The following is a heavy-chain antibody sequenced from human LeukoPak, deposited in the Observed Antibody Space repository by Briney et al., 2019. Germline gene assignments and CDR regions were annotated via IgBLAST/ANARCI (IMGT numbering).Heavy chain of an antibody. J-gene: IGHJ4*02. Sequence: PGGSLRLSCAASGFTFDDYAMSWVRQAPGKGLEWVSGINWNGDSTGYADSVKGRFTISRDDAKNSLYLQMSSLRAEDTALYHCARVTRGDIVVVPSHFDYWGQGTLVTVSS. CDR3: ARVTRGDIVVVPSHFDY. V-gene: IGHV3-20*01. CDR2: INWNGDST. CDR1: GFTFDDYA. D-gene: IGHD2-2*01.